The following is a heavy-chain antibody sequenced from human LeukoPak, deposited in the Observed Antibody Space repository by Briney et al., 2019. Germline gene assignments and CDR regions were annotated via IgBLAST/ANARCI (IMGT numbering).Heavy chain of an antibody. CDR1: GFTFSSYA. CDR3: ARSVGD. CDR2: IKQDGSEK. Sequence: PGGSLRLSCAASGFTFSSYAMSWVRQAPGKGLEWVANIKQDGSEKYYVDSVKGRFTISRDNAKNSLYLQMNSLRAEDTAVYYCARSVGDWGQGTLVTVSS. J-gene: IGHJ4*02. V-gene: IGHV3-7*01. D-gene: IGHD5/OR15-5a*01.